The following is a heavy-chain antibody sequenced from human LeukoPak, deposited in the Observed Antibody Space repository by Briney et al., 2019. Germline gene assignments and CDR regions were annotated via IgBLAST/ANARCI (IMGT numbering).Heavy chain of an antibody. J-gene: IGHJ3*02. CDR3: ARDGSDYYDSSKLGAFDI. Sequence: PGGSLRLSCAASGFTFSIYAMSWVRQAPGKGLEWVSAISGSGGTAYYADSVKGRFTISRDNSKNTLYLQMNSLRAEGTAVYYCARDGSDYYDSSKLGAFDIWGQGTMVTVSS. D-gene: IGHD3-22*01. CDR2: ISGSGGTA. V-gene: IGHV3-23*01. CDR1: GFTFSIYA.